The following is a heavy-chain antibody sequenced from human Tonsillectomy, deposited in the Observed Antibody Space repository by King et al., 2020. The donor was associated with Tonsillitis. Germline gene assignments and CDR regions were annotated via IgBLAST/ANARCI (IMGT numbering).Heavy chain of an antibody. CDR2: ISYDGSNK. J-gene: IGHJ3*02. CDR1: GFTFSNYG. D-gene: IGHD3-3*01. V-gene: IGHV3-30*03. CDR3: ARPIFGVVSGAFDI. Sequence: VQLVESGGGVVQPGRSLRLSCAASGFTFSNYGMHWVRQAPGKGLEWVAVISYDGSNKYYADSLKGRFTISRDNSKNTLYLQMNSLRAEDTAVYYCARPIFGVVSGAFDIWGQGTVVTVSS.